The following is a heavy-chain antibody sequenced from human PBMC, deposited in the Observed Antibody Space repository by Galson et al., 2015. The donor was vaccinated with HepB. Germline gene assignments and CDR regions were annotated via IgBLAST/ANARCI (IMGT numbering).Heavy chain of an antibody. CDR2: INADNGNT. CDR1: AYIFRDYD. J-gene: IGHJ4*02. CDR3: ARGSPGRVGATGGY. Sequence: SVKVSCKASAYIFRDYDMHWVRQAPGQRLEWMGWINADNGNTKYSQKFQDRVTISRDTSASTAYMELRSLRSEDTAMYFCARGSPGRVGATGGYWGQGTLFTVSS. D-gene: IGHD1-26*01. V-gene: IGHV1-3*01.